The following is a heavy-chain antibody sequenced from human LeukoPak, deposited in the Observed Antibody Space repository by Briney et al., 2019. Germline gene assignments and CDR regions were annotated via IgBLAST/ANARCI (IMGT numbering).Heavy chain of an antibody. CDR1: GGTFSSYA. Sequence: ASVKVSCKASGGTFSSYAISWVQQAPGQGLEWTGRIIPILGIANYAQKFQGRATITADKSTSTAYMELSSLRSEDTAVYYCARDDTLVLYDYYGMDVWGQGTTVTVSS. V-gene: IGHV1-69*04. D-gene: IGHD6-13*01. J-gene: IGHJ6*02. CDR2: IIPILGIA. CDR3: ARDDTLVLYDYYGMDV.